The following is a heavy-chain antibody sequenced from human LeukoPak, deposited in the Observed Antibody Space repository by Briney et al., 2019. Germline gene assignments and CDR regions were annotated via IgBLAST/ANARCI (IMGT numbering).Heavy chain of an antibody. CDR1: GFIFTDHW. CDR2: IKEDESAK. D-gene: IGHD5/OR15-5a*01. CDR3: ARAVYVADY. J-gene: IGHJ4*02. Sequence: PGGSLRLSCAASGFIFTDHWMSWVRQAPGKGLEWVANIKEDESAKFYADSVRGRFTISRDNAKNSLYLQMNNLRVEDTAVYYCARAVYVADYWGWGTLVTVSS. V-gene: IGHV3-7*01.